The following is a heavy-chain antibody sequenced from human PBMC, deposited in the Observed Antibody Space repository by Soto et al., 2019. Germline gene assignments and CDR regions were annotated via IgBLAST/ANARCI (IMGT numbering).Heavy chain of an antibody. CDR1: GFTFSSYA. J-gene: IGHJ6*02. D-gene: IGHD5-18*01. Sequence: PGGSLRLSCAASGFTFSSYAMSWVRQAPGKGLEWVSAISGSGGSTYYADSVKGRFTISRDNSKNTLYLQMNSLRAEDTAVYYCAKNVRLWQQDLYYYYYGMDVWSQGTTVTVSS. CDR3: AKNVRLWQQDLYYYYYGMDV. V-gene: IGHV3-23*01. CDR2: ISGSGGST.